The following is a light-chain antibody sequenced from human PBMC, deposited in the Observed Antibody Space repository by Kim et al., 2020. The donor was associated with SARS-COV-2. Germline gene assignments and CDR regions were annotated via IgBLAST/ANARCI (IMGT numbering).Light chain of an antibody. Sequence: EIVMTQSPATLSVSPGERAPLSCRASQSVSNNLAWYQQKPGQAPRLLIYDASTRATGIPVRFSGSGSGTEFTLTVSSLQSEDFAVYYCQHYNNWPNTFGQGTKLEI. J-gene: IGKJ2*01. CDR3: QHYNNWPNT. CDR2: DAS. CDR1: QSVSNN. V-gene: IGKV3-15*01.